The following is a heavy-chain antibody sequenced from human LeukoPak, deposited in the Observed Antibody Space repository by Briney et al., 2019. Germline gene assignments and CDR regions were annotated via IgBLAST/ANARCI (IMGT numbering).Heavy chain of an antibody. V-gene: IGHV3-23*01. CDR3: AKDYTYYYGSGSYYNHRGYFDY. CDR2: ISGSGGST. D-gene: IGHD3-10*01. Sequence: PGGPLRLSCAASGFTFSSYAMSWVRQAPGKGLEWVSAISGSGGSTYYADSVKGRFTISRDNSKNTLYLQMNSLRAEDTAVYYCAKDYTYYYGSGSYYNHRGYFDYWGQGTLVTVSS. CDR1: GFTFSSYA. J-gene: IGHJ4*02.